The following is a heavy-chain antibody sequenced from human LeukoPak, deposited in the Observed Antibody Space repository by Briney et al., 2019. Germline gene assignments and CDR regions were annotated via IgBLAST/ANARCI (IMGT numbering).Heavy chain of an antibody. CDR3: AREDCSSTSCYFDY. D-gene: IGHD2-2*01. CDR1: GFTLSSYA. V-gene: IGHV3-64*01. Sequence: GGSLRLSCAASGFTLSSYAMHWVRQAPGKGLEYVSAISSNGGSTYYANSVKGRFTISRDNSKNTLYLQMGSLRAEDMAVYYCAREDCSSTSCYFDYWGQGTLVTVSS. J-gene: IGHJ4*02. CDR2: ISSNGGST.